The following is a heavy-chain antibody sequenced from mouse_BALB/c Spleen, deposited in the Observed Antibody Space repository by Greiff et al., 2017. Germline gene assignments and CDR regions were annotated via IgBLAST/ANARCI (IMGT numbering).Heavy chain of an antibody. V-gene: IGHV10-1*02. CDR3: VRQDYYGSHYYAMDY. D-gene: IGHD1-1*01. J-gene: IGHJ4*01. CDR2: IRSKSNNYAT. Sequence: DVMLVESGGGLVQPKGSLKLSCAASGFTFNTYAMNWVRQAPGKGLEWVARIRSKSNNYATYYADSVKDRFTISRDDSQSMLYLQMNNLKTEDTAMYYCVRQDYYGSHYYAMDYWGQGTSVTVSS. CDR1: GFTFNTYA.